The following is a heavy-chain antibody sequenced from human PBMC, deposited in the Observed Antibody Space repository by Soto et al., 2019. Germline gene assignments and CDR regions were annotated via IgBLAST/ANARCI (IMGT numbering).Heavy chain of an antibody. D-gene: IGHD3-9*01. CDR2: INHSGSN. J-gene: IGHJ3*02. Sequence: TLSLTCTVSGGSISSYYWSWIRQSPGKGLEWIGEINHSGSNNYSPSLKSRVTMSLDTSKNQFSLKLTSVTAADTAVYYCARGGSNDWQVAFDIWGQGTMVTVSS. CDR3: ARGGSNDWQVAFDI. V-gene: IGHV4-34*01. CDR1: GGSISSYY.